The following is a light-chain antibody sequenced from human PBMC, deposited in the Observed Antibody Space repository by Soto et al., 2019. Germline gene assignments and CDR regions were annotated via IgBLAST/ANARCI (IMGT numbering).Light chain of an antibody. CDR3: QQYGSSPPWT. CDR2: GAS. Sequence: EIVLTQSPGTLSLSPGEGATLSCRASQSVSSTYLARYQQKPGQAPRLLIYGASSRASGIPDRFSGSGSATDFTLTINRLEPEDFAVYYCQQYGSSPPWTFGQGTKVDIK. CDR1: QSVSSTY. V-gene: IGKV3-20*01. J-gene: IGKJ1*01.